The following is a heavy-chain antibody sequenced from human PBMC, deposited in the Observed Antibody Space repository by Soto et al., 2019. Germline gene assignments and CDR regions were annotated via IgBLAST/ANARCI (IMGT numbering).Heavy chain of an antibody. CDR1: GGSISDYY. D-gene: IGHD6-13*01. J-gene: IGHJ4*02. V-gene: IGHV4-4*07. Sequence: SETLSLTCTVSGGSISDYYWSWIRQPAGKGLEWIGRIFASGSTNYNPSLKSRVTMSVGRSKNQFSLRLSSVTAADTAIYYCARDYSSNWYSDYWGQGTLVTVSS. CDR2: IFASGST. CDR3: ARDYSSNWYSDY.